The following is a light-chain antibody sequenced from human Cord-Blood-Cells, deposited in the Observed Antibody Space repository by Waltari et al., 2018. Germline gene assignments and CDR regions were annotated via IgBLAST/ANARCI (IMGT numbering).Light chain of an antibody. J-gene: IGLJ3*02. V-gene: IGLV2-14*01. CDR2: DVS. Sequence: QSALTQPASVAGSPGPSITISCTGTSTDVGGYNYVSWYQQHPGKAPKPLIYDVSHRPSGGANRVSGSKSGNPTALTISGLQAEDEADYYCSSYTSSSTLGVFGGGTKLTV. CDR1: STDVGGYNY. CDR3: SSYTSSSTLGV.